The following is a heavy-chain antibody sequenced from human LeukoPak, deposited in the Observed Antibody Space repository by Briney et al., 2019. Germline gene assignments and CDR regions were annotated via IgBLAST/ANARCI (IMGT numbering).Heavy chain of an antibody. CDR3: ARDLVTMVRGVITFDY. J-gene: IGHJ4*02. CDR2: IYHSGST. D-gene: IGHD3-10*01. V-gene: IGHV4-38-2*02. CDR1: GYSISSGYY. Sequence: PSETLSLTCTVSGYSISSGYYWGWIRQPPGKGLEWIGSIYHSGSTYYNPSLKSRVTISVDTSKNQFSLKLSSVTAADTAVYYCARDLVTMVRGVITFDYWGQGALVTVSS.